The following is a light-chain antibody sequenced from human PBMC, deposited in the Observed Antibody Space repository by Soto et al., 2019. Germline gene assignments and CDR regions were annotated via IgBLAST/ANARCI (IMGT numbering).Light chain of an antibody. CDR1: QSVSSY. Sequence: EIVLTQSPATLSLSPGERATLSCRASQSVSSYLGWYQQKPGQAPRLLVYDASKRATGIPARFSGSGSGTDFTLTISSLEPEDFAVYYCQQRSTLPLTFGGGTKVEIK. CDR3: QQRSTLPLT. CDR2: DAS. J-gene: IGKJ4*01. V-gene: IGKV3-11*01.